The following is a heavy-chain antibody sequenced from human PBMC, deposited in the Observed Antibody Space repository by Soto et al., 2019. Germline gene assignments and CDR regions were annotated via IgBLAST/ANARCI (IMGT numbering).Heavy chain of an antibody. Sequence: ASVKVSCKASGYTFTSYYMHWVRQAPGQGLEWMGIINPSGGSTNYAQKLQGRVTMTTDTSTSTAYMELRSLRSDDTAVYYCARDHYDFWSGYPSPNWFDPWGQGTLVTVSS. V-gene: IGHV1-46*01. CDR2: INPSGGST. CDR3: ARDHYDFWSGYPSPNWFDP. D-gene: IGHD3-3*01. J-gene: IGHJ5*02. CDR1: GYTFTSYY.